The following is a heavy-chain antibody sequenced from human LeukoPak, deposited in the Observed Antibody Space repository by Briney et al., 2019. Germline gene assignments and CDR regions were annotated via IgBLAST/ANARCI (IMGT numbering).Heavy chain of an antibody. D-gene: IGHD6-19*01. Sequence: GGSLILSCAASGFTFSSYWMNWVRQAPGKGLEWVANIKQDGSEKDYVDSVKGRFTISRDNAKKSLYLQMNSLRAEDTAVYYCARVSSLAVAGFFDYWGQGILVTVSS. CDR3: ARVSSLAVAGFFDY. CDR1: GFTFSSYW. J-gene: IGHJ4*02. V-gene: IGHV3-7*01. CDR2: IKQDGSEK.